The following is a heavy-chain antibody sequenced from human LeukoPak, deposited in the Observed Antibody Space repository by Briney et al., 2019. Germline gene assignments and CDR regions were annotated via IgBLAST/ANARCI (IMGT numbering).Heavy chain of an antibody. J-gene: IGHJ4*02. V-gene: IGHV3-30*02. D-gene: IGHD2-2*01. CDR2: IRYDGSNK. Sequence: PGGSLRLSCAASGFTFSSYGMHWVRQAPGKGLEWVAFIRYDGSNKYYADSVKGRFTISRDNSKNTLYLQMNSLRAEDTAVYYCANPQCSSTSCYGGGDYWGQGTQVTVSS. CDR3: ANPQCSSTSCYGGGDY. CDR1: GFTFSSYG.